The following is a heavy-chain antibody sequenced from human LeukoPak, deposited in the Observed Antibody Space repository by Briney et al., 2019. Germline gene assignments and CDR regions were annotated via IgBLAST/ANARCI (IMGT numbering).Heavy chain of an antibody. V-gene: IGHV3-30*14. Sequence: PGRSLRLSCAPSGFIFDTYAMHWVRQAPGKGLEWVALISYDGGNENYADSVKGRFTISRDNAKNILFLQMDSLRVDDTAVYYCARDPPFTSGWSQNFFDHWGQGTPVTVSS. D-gene: IGHD6-19*01. CDR1: GFIFDTYA. CDR3: ARDPPFTSGWSQNFFDH. CDR2: ISYDGGNE. J-gene: IGHJ4*02.